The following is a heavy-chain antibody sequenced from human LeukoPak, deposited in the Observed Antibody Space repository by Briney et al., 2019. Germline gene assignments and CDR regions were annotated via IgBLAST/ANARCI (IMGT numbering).Heavy chain of an antibody. CDR3: ARRCGGSCDEGFDY. D-gene: IGHD2-15*01. Sequence: AETESLTCTVSGGSISSYYWSWIRQPPGKGLEWIGYIYYSGSTNCNPSLKSRVTISVDTSKKQFSLKLSSVTAADTAVYYCARRCGGSCDEGFDYWGEGTLATVSS. V-gene: IGHV4-59*08. CDR2: IYYSGST. CDR1: GGSISSYY. J-gene: IGHJ4*02.